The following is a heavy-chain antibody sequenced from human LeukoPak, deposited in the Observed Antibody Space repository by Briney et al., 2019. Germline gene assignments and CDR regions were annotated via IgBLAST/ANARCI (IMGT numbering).Heavy chain of an antibody. Sequence: GGSLRLSCAASGFTFDDYGMSWVRHAPGKGLEWVSGINWNGGSTVYADSVKGRFTISRDNAKNSLYLQMNSLRAEDTALYYCARDLRPAAGYSSGWFDYWGQGTLVTVSS. J-gene: IGHJ5*01. V-gene: IGHV3-20*04. CDR2: INWNGGST. CDR1: GFTFDDYG. CDR3: ARDLRPAAGYSSGWFDY. D-gene: IGHD6-19*01.